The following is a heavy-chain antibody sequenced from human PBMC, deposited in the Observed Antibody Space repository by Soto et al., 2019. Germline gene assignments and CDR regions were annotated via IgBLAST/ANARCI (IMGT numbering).Heavy chain of an antibody. J-gene: IGHJ4*02. V-gene: IGHV3-30*18. Sequence: QVHLVESGGGVVQPGRSLRLSCAASGFTFSSHGMHWIRQAPGKGLEWVAVLPYDGSHQYYADSVKGRFSISRDNSKNTLYLQMHSLRAEDTAVYYCAKLRVLEWEVWESDYWGQGSLVSVSS. CDR3: AKLRVLEWEVWESDY. D-gene: IGHD3-3*01. CDR2: LPYDGSHQ. CDR1: GFTFSSHG.